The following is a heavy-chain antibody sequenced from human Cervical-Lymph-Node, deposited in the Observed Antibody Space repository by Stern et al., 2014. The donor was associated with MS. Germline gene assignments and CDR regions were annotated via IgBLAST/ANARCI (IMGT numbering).Heavy chain of an antibody. CDR1: GFSLNTNNMR. V-gene: IGHV2-70*04. CDR2: IDWDGDE. D-gene: IGHD1-26*01. Sequence: QITLKESGPALVRPTQTLTLTCTFSGFSLNTNNMRVNWIRQPPGKGLEWLARIDWDGDEFYSTSLRTRLAVSKDTSNNQVVLTMTNMDPMDTATYFCARMTPKSGATNFDYWGPGTLVTVSS. CDR3: ARMTPKSGATNFDY. J-gene: IGHJ4*02.